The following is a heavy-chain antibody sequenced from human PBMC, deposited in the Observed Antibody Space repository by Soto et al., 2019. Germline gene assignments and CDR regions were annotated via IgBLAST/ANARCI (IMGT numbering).Heavy chain of an antibody. CDR2: INPNSGDT. Sequence: ASVKVSCKASGYTFTGYYVHWVRQAPGQGLEWMGWINPNSGDTDYAQKFQGRVTMTRDTSITTAYMDLSRLRSDDTAVYYCARGDGSTIFFDYWGQGTLVTVSS. J-gene: IGHJ4*02. CDR3: ARGDGSTIFFDY. V-gene: IGHV1-2*02. CDR1: GYTFTGYY. D-gene: IGHD3-3*01.